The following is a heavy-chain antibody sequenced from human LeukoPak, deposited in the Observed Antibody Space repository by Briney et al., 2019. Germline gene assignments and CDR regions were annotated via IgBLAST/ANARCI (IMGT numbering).Heavy chain of an antibody. CDR1: GGTFSSYA. CDR3: ARTMVRGVSLEDMDV. J-gene: IGHJ6*03. CDR2: IIPIFGTA. D-gene: IGHD3-10*01. V-gene: IGHV1-69*05. Sequence: SVKVSCKASGGTFSSYAISWVRQAPGQGLEWMGRIIPIFGTANYAQKFQGRVTITTDESTSTAYMELSSLRSEDTAVYYCARTMVRGVSLEDMDVWGEGTTVTVSS.